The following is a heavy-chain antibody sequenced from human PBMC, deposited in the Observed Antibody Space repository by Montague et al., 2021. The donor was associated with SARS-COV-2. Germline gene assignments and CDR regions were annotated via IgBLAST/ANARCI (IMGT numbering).Heavy chain of an antibody. J-gene: IGHJ4*02. V-gene: IGHV4-61*02. Sequence: TLSLTCTVSGGSISSGSYYWSWIRQPAGKGLEWIGRIHTSGSTNYNPSLKSRVTISVDTSKNQFSLKLSSVTAAGTAVYYCARLLRWGLIATEYYFDYWGQGTLVTVSS. D-gene: IGHD6-25*01. CDR3: ARLLRWGLIATEYYFDY. CDR1: GGSISSGSYY. CDR2: IHTSGST.